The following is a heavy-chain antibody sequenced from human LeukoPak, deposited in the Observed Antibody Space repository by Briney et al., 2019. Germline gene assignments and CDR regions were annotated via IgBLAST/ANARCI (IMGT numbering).Heavy chain of an antibody. Sequence: KPGGSLRLSCAASGLTFSSYSMNWVRQAPGKGLEWVSSISSSSSYIYYADSVKGRLTISRDNANNSLYLQMNSLRAEDTAVYYCARGVGYCSGGSCYPPSGLYYGMDVWGQGTTVTVSS. J-gene: IGHJ6*02. V-gene: IGHV3-21*01. CDR3: ARGVGYCSGGSCYPPSGLYYGMDV. D-gene: IGHD2-15*01. CDR1: GLTFSSYS. CDR2: ISSSSSYI.